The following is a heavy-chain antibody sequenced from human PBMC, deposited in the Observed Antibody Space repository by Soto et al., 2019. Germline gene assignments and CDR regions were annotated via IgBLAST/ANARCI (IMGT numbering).Heavy chain of an antibody. CDR1: GFTFSSYW. Sequence: PGGFLRLSCAASGFTFSSYWMNWVRQAPGKGLEWVANINQDGSEKYYVDSVKGRFTISRDNAKNSLYLQMNSLRAEDTAVYYRARKGYYFDYWGQGTLVTVSS. CDR2: INQDGSEK. V-gene: IGHV3-7*01. D-gene: IGHD6-13*01. CDR3: ARKGYYFDY. J-gene: IGHJ4*02.